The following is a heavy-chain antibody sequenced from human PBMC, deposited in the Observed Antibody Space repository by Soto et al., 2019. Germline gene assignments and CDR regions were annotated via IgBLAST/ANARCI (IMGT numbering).Heavy chain of an antibody. CDR1: GGSISSYY. J-gene: IGHJ4*02. D-gene: IGHD5-18*01. V-gene: IGHV4-59*01. CDR2: IYYSGST. Sequence: QVQLQESGPGLVKPSETLSLTCTVSGGSISSYYWSWIRQPPGKGLEWIGYIYYSGSTYYNPSLKSRVTISVDTSKNQFSLKLSSVTAADTAVYFCARGWIHLDYWGQGALVTVSS. CDR3: ARGWIHLDY.